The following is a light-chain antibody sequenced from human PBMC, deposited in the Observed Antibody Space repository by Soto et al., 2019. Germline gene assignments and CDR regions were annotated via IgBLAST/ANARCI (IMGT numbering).Light chain of an antibody. CDR1: QTISSS. CDR3: QQSYSSPQMYT. J-gene: IGKJ2*01. V-gene: IGKV1-39*01. Sequence: DIQMTQSPSSLSASVGDRVTITCRASQTISSSLNWYQQKPGKAPDLLIYAGSNLQSGVPSRFSGSGSGSDFTLTISSLQPEDFATYYCQQSYSSPQMYTFGQGTRLEIK. CDR2: AGS.